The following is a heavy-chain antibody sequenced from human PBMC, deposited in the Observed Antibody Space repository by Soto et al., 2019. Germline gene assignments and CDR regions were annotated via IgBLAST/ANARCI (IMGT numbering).Heavy chain of an antibody. CDR1: GFTFSSYA. CDR3: AKALGELSPESYDY. V-gene: IGHV3-30*18. CDR2: ISYDGRDK. J-gene: IGHJ4*02. Sequence: QVQLVESGGGVVQPGRSLRLSCAASGFTFSSYAMHWVRQAQGKGLEWVAVISYDGRDKYYADSVKGRFTISRDNSKNTLHLQMNSLRADDTAVYYCAKALGELSPESYDYWGQGTLITVSS. D-gene: IGHD3-16*02.